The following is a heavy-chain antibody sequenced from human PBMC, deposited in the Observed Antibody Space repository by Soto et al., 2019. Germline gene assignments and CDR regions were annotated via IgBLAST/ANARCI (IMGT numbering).Heavy chain of an antibody. CDR1: GFTFRSFT. D-gene: IGHD6-13*01. Sequence: PGGSLRLSCAASGFTFRSFTMNWVRQAPGKGLEWVSTISSNSAYIYYTDALRGRFTISRDNAKNSLHLQMNSLRAEDTAVYYCTRDASRDSSARGWFDPLGPGNPGHRLL. J-gene: IGHJ5*02. CDR3: TRDASRDSSARGWFDP. CDR2: ISSNSAYI. V-gene: IGHV3-21*01.